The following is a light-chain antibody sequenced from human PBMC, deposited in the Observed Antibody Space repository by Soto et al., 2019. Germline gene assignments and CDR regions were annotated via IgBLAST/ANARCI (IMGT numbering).Light chain of an antibody. Sequence: QSVPTQPASVSGSPGQSITLSCTGTSSDIGGYNFVSWYHQHPGKAPKLLIYAVTNRPSGIPDRFSGSKSGNTASLTISGLQAEDGADYYCASYTTSSTLVVGGGTKLTVL. J-gene: IGLJ2*01. CDR2: AVT. V-gene: IGLV2-14*01. CDR3: ASYTTSSTLV. CDR1: SSDIGGYNF.